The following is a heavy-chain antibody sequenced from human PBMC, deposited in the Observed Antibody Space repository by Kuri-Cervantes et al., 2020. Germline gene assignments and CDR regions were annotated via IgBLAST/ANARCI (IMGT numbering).Heavy chain of an antibody. Sequence: ASVKVSCKASGYTFTSYDINWVRQATGQGLEWMGWMNPNSGNTGYAQKFQGRVTITTDESTSTAYMELSSLRSEDTAVYYCARGELDIVVVPAAPTTVTWDDWGQGTLVTVSS. D-gene: IGHD2-2*03. J-gene: IGHJ4*02. CDR1: GYTFTSYD. V-gene: IGHV1-8*03. CDR3: ARGELDIVVVPAAPTTVTWDD. CDR2: MNPNSGNT.